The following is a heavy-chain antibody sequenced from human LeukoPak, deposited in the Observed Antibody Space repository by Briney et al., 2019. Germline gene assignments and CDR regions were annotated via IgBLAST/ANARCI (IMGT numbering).Heavy chain of an antibody. Sequence: PGGSLRLSCAASGFTFSSYGMHWVRQAPGKGLEWVAVISYDGSNKYYADSVKGRFTISRDNSKNTLYLQMNSLRAEDTAVYYCAKDRYYDFWSGYYPPGGWFDPWGQGTLVTVSS. CDR2: ISYDGSNK. V-gene: IGHV3-30*18. D-gene: IGHD3-3*01. J-gene: IGHJ5*02. CDR3: AKDRYYDFWSGYYPPGGWFDP. CDR1: GFTFSSYG.